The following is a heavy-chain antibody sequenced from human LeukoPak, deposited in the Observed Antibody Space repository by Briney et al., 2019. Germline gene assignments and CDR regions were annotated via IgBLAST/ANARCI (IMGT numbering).Heavy chain of an antibody. D-gene: IGHD2-2*01. V-gene: IGHV1-18*01. CDR2: ISAYNGNT. Sequence: ASVKVSCKASGYTFTSYGISWVRQAPGQGLEWMGWISAYNGNTNYAQKLQGRVTMTTDTSTSTAYMELRSLRSDDTAVYYCARVDIVVVPAAIQFDPWGQGTLVTVSS. J-gene: IGHJ5*02. CDR1: GYTFTSYG. CDR3: ARVDIVVVPAAIQFDP.